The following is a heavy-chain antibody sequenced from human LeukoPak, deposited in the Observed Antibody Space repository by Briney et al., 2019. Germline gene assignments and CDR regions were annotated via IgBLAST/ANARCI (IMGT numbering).Heavy chain of an antibody. D-gene: IGHD2-2*01. V-gene: IGHV3-30-3*01. CDR2: ISYDGSNK. J-gene: IGHJ4*02. CDR3: ARGGVEYIVVVPAGFY. Sequence: GGSLRLPCAASGFTFSSYAMHWVRQAPGKGLEWVAVISYDGSNKYYADSVKGRFTISRDNSKNTLYLQMNSLRAEDTAVYYCARGGVEYIVVVPAGFYWGQGTLVTVSS. CDR1: GFTFSSYA.